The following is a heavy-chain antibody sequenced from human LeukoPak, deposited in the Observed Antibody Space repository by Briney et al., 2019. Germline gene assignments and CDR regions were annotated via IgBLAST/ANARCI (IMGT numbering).Heavy chain of an antibody. CDR3: AGMFDC. V-gene: IGHV3-7*01. CDR1: GFKFSKYW. Sequence: GGSLRLSCAASGFKFSKYWMAWVRQAPGRGLEWVAKIKEEGNEESYVDSVEGRFIISRDNAKNSLYLQMNSLRVEDTAVYYCAGMFDCWGQGTLVTVSS. J-gene: IGHJ4*02. CDR2: IKEEGNEE.